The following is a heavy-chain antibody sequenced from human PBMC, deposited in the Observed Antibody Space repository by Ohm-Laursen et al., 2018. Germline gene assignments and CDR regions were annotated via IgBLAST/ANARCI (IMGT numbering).Heavy chain of an antibody. CDR1: GFTFSDHW. V-gene: IGHV3-7*01. J-gene: IGHJ3*01. CDR2: IKQDGSQK. Sequence: SLRLSCAAFGFTFSDHWMTWVRQAPGKGLEWVANIKQDGSQKYYLDSVKGRFTISRDDARNSLYLQLNTLRAEDTAVYYCARATKGAFDFWGQGTMVTVSS. CDR3: ARATKGAFDF.